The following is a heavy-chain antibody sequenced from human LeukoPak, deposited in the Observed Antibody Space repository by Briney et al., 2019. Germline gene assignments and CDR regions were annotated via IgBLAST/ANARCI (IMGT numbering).Heavy chain of an antibody. CDR2: INPSGGST. Sequence: ASVKVSCKASGYTFTSYYMHWVRQAPGQGLEWMGIINPSGGSTSYAQKFQGRVTMTRDMSTSTVYMELSSLRSENTAVYYCARTMVRGVIIYYFDYWGQGTLVTVSS. D-gene: IGHD3-10*01. CDR3: ARTMVRGVIIYYFDY. J-gene: IGHJ4*02. V-gene: IGHV1-46*01. CDR1: GYTFTSYY.